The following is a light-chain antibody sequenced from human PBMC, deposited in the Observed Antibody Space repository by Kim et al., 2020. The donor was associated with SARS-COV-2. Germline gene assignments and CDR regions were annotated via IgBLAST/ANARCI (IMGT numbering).Light chain of an antibody. CDR1: QGIGSD. CDR2: GAS. V-gene: IGKV1-6*01. J-gene: IGKJ1*01. CDR3: LQDYDYPRT. Sequence: GDRVTITCRASQGIGSDLSWYQQKPGRAPKFLVSGASTLQSGVPSRFSGSGSGTHFTLTISGLQPEDFATYYCLQDYDYPRTFGQGTKVDIK.